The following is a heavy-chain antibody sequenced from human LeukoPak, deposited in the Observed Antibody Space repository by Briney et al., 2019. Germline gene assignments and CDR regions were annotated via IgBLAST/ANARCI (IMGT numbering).Heavy chain of an antibody. CDR2: ISSSSSYI. Sequence: GGSLRLSCAASGFTFSSCSMNWVRQAPGKGLEWVSSISSSSSYIYYADSVKGRFTISRDNAKNSLYLQMNSLRAEDTAVYYCARGKVAATRVFDYWGQGTLVTVSS. CDR3: ARGKVAATRVFDY. CDR1: GFTFSSCS. J-gene: IGHJ4*02. D-gene: IGHD2-15*01. V-gene: IGHV3-21*01.